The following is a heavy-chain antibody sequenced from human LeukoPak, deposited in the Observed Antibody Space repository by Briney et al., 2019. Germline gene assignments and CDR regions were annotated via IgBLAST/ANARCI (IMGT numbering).Heavy chain of an antibody. Sequence: GASVKVSCKASGYTFTGYYMHWVRQAPGQGLEWMGWINPNSGGTNYAQKFQGRVTMTRDTSISTAYMELSRLRSDDTAVYYCARVGGLSVYDDSSGYYVYWGQGTLVTVSS. CDR3: ARVGGLSVYDDSSGYYVY. CDR1: GYTFTGYY. CDR2: INPNSGGT. J-gene: IGHJ4*02. V-gene: IGHV1-2*02. D-gene: IGHD3-22*01.